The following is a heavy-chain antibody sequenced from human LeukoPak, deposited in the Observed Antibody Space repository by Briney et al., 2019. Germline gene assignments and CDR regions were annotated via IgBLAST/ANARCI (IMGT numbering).Heavy chain of an antibody. CDR3: ARRNYGDYDHYFDY. V-gene: IGHV4-59*08. Sequence: SETLSLTCTVSGGSISSYYWSWIRQPPGKGLEWIGYIAYSRSTNYNPSLKSRVTISVDTSRNQFYLKLSSVTAADTAVYYCARRNYGDYDHYFDYWGQGTLVTVSS. J-gene: IGHJ4*02. D-gene: IGHD4-17*01. CDR2: IAYSRST. CDR1: GGSISSYY.